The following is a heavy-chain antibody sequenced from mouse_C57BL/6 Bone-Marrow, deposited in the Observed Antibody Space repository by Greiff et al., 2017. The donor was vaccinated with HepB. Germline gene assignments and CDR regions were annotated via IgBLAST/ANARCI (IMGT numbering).Heavy chain of an antibody. CDR2: IWRGGST. J-gene: IGHJ3*01. D-gene: IGHD6-2*01. V-gene: IGHV2-5*01. CDR3: AKNLNGVSGTGFAY. Sequence: VQLQQSGPGLVQPSQSLSITCTVSGFSLTSYGVHWVRQSPGKGLEWLGVIWRGGSTDYNAAFMSRLSITKDNSKSQVFFKMNSLQADDTAIYYCAKNLNGVSGTGFAYWGQGTLVTVSA. CDR1: GFSLTSYG.